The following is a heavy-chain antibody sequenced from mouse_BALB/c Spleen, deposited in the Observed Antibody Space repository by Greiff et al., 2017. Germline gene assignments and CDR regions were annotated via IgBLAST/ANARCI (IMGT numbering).Heavy chain of an antibody. CDR2: ISYSGST. Sequence: EVQLVESGPGLVKPSQSLSLTCTVTGYSITSDYAWNWIRQFPGNKLEWMGYISYSGSTSYNPSLKSRISITRDTSKNQFFLQLNSVTTEDTATYYCARGYDGYYSYFDYWGQGTTLTVSS. V-gene: IGHV3-2*02. CDR1: GYSITSDYA. J-gene: IGHJ2*01. CDR3: ARGYDGYYSYFDY. D-gene: IGHD2-3*01.